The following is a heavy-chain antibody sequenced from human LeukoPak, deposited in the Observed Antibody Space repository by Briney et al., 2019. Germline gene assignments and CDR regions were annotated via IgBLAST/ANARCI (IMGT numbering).Heavy chain of an antibody. CDR2: IKYDGSEI. J-gene: IGHJ6*03. CDR1: GFTFSSYW. D-gene: IGHD1-26*01. Sequence: GGSLRLSCAASGFTFSSYWMTWVRQAPGKGLEWVASIKYDGSEIYYADSVKGRFTISRDNAKNSLYLQMNSLRAEDTAVYYCARDRGIVGTTGYYYMDVWGKGTTVTVSS. CDR3: ARDRGIVGTTGYYYMDV. V-gene: IGHV3-7*01.